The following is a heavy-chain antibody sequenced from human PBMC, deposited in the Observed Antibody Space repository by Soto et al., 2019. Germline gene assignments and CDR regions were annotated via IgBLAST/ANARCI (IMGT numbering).Heavy chain of an antibody. D-gene: IGHD2-21*02. Sequence: QVHLVESGGGLVKPGGSLRLSCAASGFTFSDSYMTWIRQTPGKVVEWVAYMSSSGHDVTYADSVKGRFTISRENAKNLLYLQMNNLRADDTAVYYCGEDPRLPEFRGQGTRVTVSS. V-gene: IGHV3-11*05. CDR1: GFTFSDSY. CDR2: MSSSGHDV. CDR3: GEDPRLPEF. J-gene: IGHJ4*02.